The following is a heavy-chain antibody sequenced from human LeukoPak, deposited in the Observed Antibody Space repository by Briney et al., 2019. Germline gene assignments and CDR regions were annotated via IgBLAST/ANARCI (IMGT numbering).Heavy chain of an antibody. D-gene: IGHD3-16*01. V-gene: IGHV4-59*12. CDR2: MYYSGST. Sequence: SETLSLTCTVSGASIGSYYWSWVRQPPGKGLEWLGYMYYSGSTNYNPSLKSRVTISVDTTKNQFSLKLSSVTAADTAVYYCARVGSTDPKYYFDYWGQGTLVTVSS. CDR3: ARVGSTDPKYYFDY. J-gene: IGHJ4*02. CDR1: GASIGSYY.